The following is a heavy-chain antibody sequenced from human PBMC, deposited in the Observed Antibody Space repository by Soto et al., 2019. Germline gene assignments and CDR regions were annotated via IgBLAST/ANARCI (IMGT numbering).Heavy chain of an antibody. D-gene: IGHD4-17*01. CDR3: ARERGSTATFDY. Sequence: ASVKVSCKASGYSFTRFAMYWVRQAPGQSLEWMGWINAGSGSTKYSQKFQGRVSMTRDTSATTAYMELSSLTYEDTAVYYCARERGSTATFDYWGKGTLVTVPS. J-gene: IGHJ4*02. CDR2: INAGSGST. CDR1: GYSFTRFA. V-gene: IGHV1-3*01.